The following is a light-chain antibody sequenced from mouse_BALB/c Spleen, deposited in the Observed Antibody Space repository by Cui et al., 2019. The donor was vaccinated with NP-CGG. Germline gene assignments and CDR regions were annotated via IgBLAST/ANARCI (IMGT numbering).Light chain of an antibody. CDR2: GTN. Sequence: QAVVTQESALTTSPGETVTFTCRSSTWSVTTSNYANRVQEKPDHLFTGLIGGTNNRAPGVPARFSGSLIGDKAALTITGAQTEDEAIYFCALWYSNHWVFGGGTKLTVL. CDR3: ALWYSNHWV. J-gene: IGLJ1*01. V-gene: IGLV1*01. CDR1: TWSVTTSNY.